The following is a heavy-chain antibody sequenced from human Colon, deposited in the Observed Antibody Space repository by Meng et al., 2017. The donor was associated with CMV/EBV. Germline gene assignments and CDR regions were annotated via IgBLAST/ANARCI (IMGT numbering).Heavy chain of an antibody. CDR2: INHGGNT. D-gene: IGHD3-16*01. Sequence: SETLSLTCAVSGGSFSGHFWTWIRQSPGKGLEWIGEINHGGNTNYNPSLKSRITLSVDTSKNQISLELSSVTAADTAMYYCARRSLLGGRRDWYLDLWGRGTLVTVSS. CDR1: GGSFSGHF. J-gene: IGHJ2*01. V-gene: IGHV4-34*01. CDR3: ARRSLLGGRRDWYLDL.